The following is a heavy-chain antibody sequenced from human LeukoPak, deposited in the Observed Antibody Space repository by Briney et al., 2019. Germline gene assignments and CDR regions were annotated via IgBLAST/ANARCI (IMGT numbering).Heavy chain of an antibody. CDR2: ISYDGSNK. CDR3: AKVWELVVVAVTHFDY. Sequence: GGSLRLSCAASGFTFSSYAMHWVRQAPGKGLEWVAVISYDGSNKYYADSVKGRFTISRDNSKNTLYLQMNSLRAEDTAVYYCAKVWELVVVAVTHFDYWGQGTLVTVSS. D-gene: IGHD2-15*01. CDR1: GFTFSSYA. V-gene: IGHV3-30-3*01. J-gene: IGHJ4*02.